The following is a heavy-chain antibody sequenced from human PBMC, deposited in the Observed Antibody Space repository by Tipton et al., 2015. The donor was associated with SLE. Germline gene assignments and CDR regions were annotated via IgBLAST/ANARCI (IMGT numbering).Heavy chain of an antibody. CDR2: IYYTGNT. CDR3: ARERGEWLQNTYHTDV. D-gene: IGHD5-24*01. CDR1: GGSITNYY. Sequence: TLSLTCTVSGGSITNYYWTWIRQTPGKGLEWIGNIYYTGNTNYNPSLKSRVTISIDTSKDQFSLRVTSVTAADTAVYYCARERGEWLQNTYHTDVWGKGTTVTVSS. J-gene: IGHJ6*03. V-gene: IGHV4-59*01.